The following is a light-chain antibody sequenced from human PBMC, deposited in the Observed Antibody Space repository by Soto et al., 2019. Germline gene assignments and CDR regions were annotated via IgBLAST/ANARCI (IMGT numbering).Light chain of an antibody. CDR1: SGSVSSSYY. J-gene: IGLJ3*02. Sequence: QTVVTQAPSFSVSPGGTVTLTCGLSSGSVSSSYYPSWYQQTPGQSPRPLIYSTNTRSSGVPDRFSGSILGNRAALTITGAQADDESDYYCVLYMGSGTWVFGAGTKLTVL. CDR2: STN. V-gene: IGLV8-61*01. CDR3: VLYMGSGTWV.